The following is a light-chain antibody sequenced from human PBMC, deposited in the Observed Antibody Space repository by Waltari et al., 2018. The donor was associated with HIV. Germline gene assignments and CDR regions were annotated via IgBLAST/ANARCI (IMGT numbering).Light chain of an antibody. Sequence: EIVLTQSPGTLSLSPAERATPSCRASQTVDNNYLAWYQHRPGQAPRLLIFGASSRATGIPDRFSASGSGTDFTLTISSLDPSDYALYYCQQYGTSPRTFGQGTRVEIK. CDR1: QTVDNNY. CDR3: QQYGTSPRT. CDR2: GAS. J-gene: IGKJ2*01. V-gene: IGKV3-20*01.